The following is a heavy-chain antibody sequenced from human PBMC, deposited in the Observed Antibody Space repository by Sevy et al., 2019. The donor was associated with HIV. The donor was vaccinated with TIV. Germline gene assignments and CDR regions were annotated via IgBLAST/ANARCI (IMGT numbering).Heavy chain of an antibody. V-gene: IGHV4-59*01. CDR1: GGSISSYY. Sequence: SETLSLTCTVSGGSISSYYWSWIRQPPGKGLEWIGYIYNSGSTNYNPSLKSRVTISVDTSKNQLSLKLSSVTAADTAVYYCARDGDDSSGNDAFDIWGQGTMVTVSS. J-gene: IGHJ3*02. CDR3: ARDGDDSSGNDAFDI. CDR2: IYNSGST. D-gene: IGHD3-22*01.